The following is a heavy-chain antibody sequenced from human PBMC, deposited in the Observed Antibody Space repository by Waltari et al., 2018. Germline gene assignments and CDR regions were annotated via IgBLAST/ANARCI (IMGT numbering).Heavy chain of an antibody. Sequence: VQLLESGGGLVQPGGSLRLSCAVSGFTLTSHTMSWVRQAPGKGWECLGEIYHGGSTNYNPSLRGLITISAATSKTEFYLTLNSVTAADTATYFCASQDLHGDFYRTDVFDFWGRGTSVTVSS. CDR3: ASQDLHGDFYRTDVFDF. J-gene: IGHJ6*01. V-gene: IGHV4-34*10. D-gene: IGHD2-21*02. CDR2: IYHGGST. CDR1: GFTLTSHT.